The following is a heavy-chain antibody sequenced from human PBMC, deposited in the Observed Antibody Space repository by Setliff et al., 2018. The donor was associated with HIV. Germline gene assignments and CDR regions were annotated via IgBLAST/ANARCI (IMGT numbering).Heavy chain of an antibody. V-gene: IGHV4-39*01. CDR2: MYYPGSDTT. Sequence: SETLSLTCTVAGGSLSGTNYYWVWIRRPPGKGLEWIASMYYPGSDTTYYNPPLRSRLTPSVDTPKNQFPLNLNSVTAADPAVYYCVRHHDSDFSGDPDWFDPWGQGILVTVSS. CDR3: VRHHDSDFSGDPDWFDP. CDR1: GGSLSGTNYY. J-gene: IGHJ5*02. D-gene: IGHD2-15*01.